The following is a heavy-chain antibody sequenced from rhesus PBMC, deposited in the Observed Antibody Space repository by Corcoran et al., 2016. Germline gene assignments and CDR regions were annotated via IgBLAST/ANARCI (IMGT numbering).Heavy chain of an antibody. Sequence: QVQLVQSGAELKKPGASVKVSCKASGFTFGCYAISWLPQPPRLVLARLGVIIPLVGITNYAEKFQGKVTITADTSTSTAYMELSSLRSEDTAVYYCARGLLPEYCSGIYCYDFSLDVWGRGVLVTVSS. CDR2: IIPLVGIT. D-gene: IGHD2-27*01. J-gene: IGHJ5-2*02. V-gene: IGHV1-198*02. CDR1: GFTFGCYA. CDR3: ARGLLPEYCSGIYCYDFSLDV.